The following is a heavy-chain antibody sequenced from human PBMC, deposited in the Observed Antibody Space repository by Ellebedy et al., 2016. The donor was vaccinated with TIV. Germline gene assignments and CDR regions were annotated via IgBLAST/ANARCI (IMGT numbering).Heavy chain of an antibody. J-gene: IGHJ6*02. V-gene: IGHV4-34*01. D-gene: IGHD2-2*01. CDR2: INHSGST. CDR1: GGSFSGYS. CDR3: ARVVVPAAMLLYYYYAMDV. Sequence: MPSETLSLTCAVYGGSFSGYSWSWIRQPPGKGLEWIGEINHSGSTSYNPSLKSRVTISVDTSKNQLSLKLSSVTAADTAVYYCARVVVPAAMLLYYYYAMDVWGQGTTVTVSS.